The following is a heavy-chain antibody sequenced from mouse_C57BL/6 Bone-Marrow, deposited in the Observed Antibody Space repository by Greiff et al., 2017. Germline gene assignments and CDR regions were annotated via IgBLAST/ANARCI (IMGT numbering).Heavy chain of an antibody. CDR3: ARCDSTLGFDY. CDR2: IYPGDGDP. J-gene: IGHJ2*01. Sequence: VQLQQSGPELVKPGASVKISCKASGYAFSSSWMNWVKQRPGKGLEWIGRIYPGDGDPNYNGKFKGKATLTADKSSSTAYMQLSSLTSEDSAVYFCARCDSTLGFDYWGQGTTLTVSS. D-gene: IGHD2-5*01. V-gene: IGHV1-82*01. CDR1: GYAFSSSW.